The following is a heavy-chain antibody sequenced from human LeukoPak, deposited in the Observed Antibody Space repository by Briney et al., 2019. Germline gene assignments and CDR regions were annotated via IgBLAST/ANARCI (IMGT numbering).Heavy chain of an antibody. V-gene: IGHV4-61*08. Sequence: SETLSLTCTVSGGSISSGGYYWSWIRQPPGKGLERIGYIYYSGSTNYNPSLKSRVTISVDTSKNQFSLKLSSVTAADTAVYYCARDNGPKTFDYWGQGTLVTVSS. CDR1: GGSISSGGYY. CDR2: IYYSGST. CDR3: ARDNGPKTFDY. J-gene: IGHJ4*02.